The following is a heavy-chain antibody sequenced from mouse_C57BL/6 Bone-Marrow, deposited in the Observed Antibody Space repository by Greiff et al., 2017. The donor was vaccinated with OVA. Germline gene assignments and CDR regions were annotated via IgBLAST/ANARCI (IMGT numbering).Heavy chain of an antibody. CDR2: ISSGSSTI. CDR1: GFTFSDYG. D-gene: IGHD2-5*01. V-gene: IGHV5-17*01. CDR3: ATTIVNYYAMDY. Sequence: DVMLVESGGGLVKPGGSLKLSCAASGFTFSDYGMHWVRQAPEKGLEWVAYISSGSSTIYYADTVKGRFTISRDNAKNTLFLQMTSLRSEDTAMYYCATTIVNYYAMDYWGQGTSVTVSS. J-gene: IGHJ4*01.